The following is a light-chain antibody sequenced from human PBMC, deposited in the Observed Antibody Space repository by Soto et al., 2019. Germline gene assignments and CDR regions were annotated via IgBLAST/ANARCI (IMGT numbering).Light chain of an antibody. CDR3: QQYGGTPPIT. J-gene: IGKJ5*01. CDR1: QSVSSSY. Sequence: EIVLTQSPGTLSLSPGEGATLSCRASQSVSSSYIAWYQQRPGLAPRLLIYDASSRATGIPDRFSGSGSGTDFTLTISRLEPEDFAVYYCQQYGGTPPITFGQGTRLEIK. CDR2: DAS. V-gene: IGKV3D-20*01.